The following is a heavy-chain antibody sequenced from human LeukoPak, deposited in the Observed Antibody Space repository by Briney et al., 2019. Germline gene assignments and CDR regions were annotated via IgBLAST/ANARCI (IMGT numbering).Heavy chain of an antibody. CDR1: GFTFSSYW. CDR2: IKQDGSEK. CDR3: AKDRLPLIRGIDY. V-gene: IGHV3-7*03. J-gene: IGHJ4*02. D-gene: IGHD3-10*01. Sequence: GGSLRLSCAASGFTFSSYWMSWVRQAPGKGLEWVANIKQDGSEKYYVDSVKGRFTISRDNAKNSLYLQMNSLRDEDTAVYYCAKDRLPLIRGIDYWGQGTLVTVSS.